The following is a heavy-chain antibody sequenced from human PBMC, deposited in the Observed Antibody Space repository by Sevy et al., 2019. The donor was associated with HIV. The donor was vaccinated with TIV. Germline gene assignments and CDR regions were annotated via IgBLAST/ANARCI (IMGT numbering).Heavy chain of an antibody. Sequence: GGSLRLSCAASGLTFSSYSMNWVRQAPGKGLEWVSYISSSSSTIYYADSVKGRFTISRDNAKNSLYLQMNSLRDEDTAVYYCARILSIWFGELFGDFDYWGQGTLVTVSS. J-gene: IGHJ4*02. V-gene: IGHV3-48*02. CDR1: GLTFSSYS. CDR3: ARILSIWFGELFGDFDY. D-gene: IGHD3-10*01. CDR2: ISSSSSTI.